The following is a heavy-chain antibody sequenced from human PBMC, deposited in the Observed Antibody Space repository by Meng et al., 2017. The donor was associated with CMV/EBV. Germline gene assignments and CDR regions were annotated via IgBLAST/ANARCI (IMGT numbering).Heavy chain of an antibody. CDR1: GYTFTSYD. D-gene: IGHD4-11*01. CDR3: AINDYSNYYYYYGMDV. CDR2: MNPNSGNT. J-gene: IGHJ6*02. Sequence: ASVKVSCKASGYTFTSYDINWVRQATGQGLEWMGWMNPNSGNTGYAQKFQGRVTMTRNTSISTAYMELSSLRSEDTAVYYCAINDYSNYYYYYGMDVWVQGTTVTVSS. V-gene: IGHV1-8*01.